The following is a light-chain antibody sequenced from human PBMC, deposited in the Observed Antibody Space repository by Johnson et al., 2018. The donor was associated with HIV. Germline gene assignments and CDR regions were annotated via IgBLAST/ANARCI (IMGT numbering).Light chain of an antibody. V-gene: IGLV1-51*01. CDR1: SSNIGNNY. CDR3: GTWDSSLSTYV. Sequence: QSVLTQPPSVSAAPGQKVTISCSGSSSNIGNNYVSWYQQLPGTAPKLLIYDNNKRPSGIPDRFSGSKSGTSATLGITGLQTGDEADYYCGTWDSSLSTYVLELGPRSPS. J-gene: IGLJ1*01. CDR2: DNN.